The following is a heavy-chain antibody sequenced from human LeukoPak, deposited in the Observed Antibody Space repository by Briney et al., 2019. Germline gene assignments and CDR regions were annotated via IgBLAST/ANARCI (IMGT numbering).Heavy chain of an antibody. D-gene: IGHD4-17*01. Sequence: SVKVSCKASGYTFTGYYMHWVRQAPGQGLEWMGRIIPTLGMTNYAQKFEGRVTITADKSTSTAYMDLSSLRSEDTAVYYCAGDKQDEYGASRSDYWGQGTLVTVSS. CDR2: IIPTLGMT. CDR3: AGDKQDEYGASRSDY. V-gene: IGHV1-69*04. CDR1: GYTFTGYY. J-gene: IGHJ4*02.